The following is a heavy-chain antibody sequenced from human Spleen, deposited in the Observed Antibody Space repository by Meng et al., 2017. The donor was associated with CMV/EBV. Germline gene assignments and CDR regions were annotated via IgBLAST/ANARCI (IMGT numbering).Heavy chain of an antibody. J-gene: IGHJ5*02. V-gene: IGHV1-2*02. CDR1: GYTFSGFY. CDR2: INPNSGGT. D-gene: IGHD6-13*01. Sequence: ASVQVSCKASGYTFSGFYIHWVRQAPGQGLEWMGWINPNSGGTNYAQKFQGRVTMTRDTSISTAYMELSRLRSDDTAVYFCARARGTTAAAGTNWFDPWGQGTLVTVSS. CDR3: ARARGTTAAAGTNWFDP.